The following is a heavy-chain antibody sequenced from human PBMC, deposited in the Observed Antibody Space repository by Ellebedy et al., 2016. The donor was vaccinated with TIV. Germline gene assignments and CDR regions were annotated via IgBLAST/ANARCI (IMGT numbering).Heavy chain of an antibody. CDR3: ARAFRYFDIRGGVDY. CDR1: GFTFSDDY. V-gene: IGHV3-11*04. D-gene: IGHD3-9*01. CDR2: ISASGRIL. Sequence: PGGSLRLSCAASGFTFSDDYMSWIRQAPGKGLEFVSYISASGRILFYADSVKGRFTISRDNAKNSLYLRMNSLRVDDTAVYYCARAFRYFDIRGGVDYWGQGTLVTVSS. J-gene: IGHJ4*02.